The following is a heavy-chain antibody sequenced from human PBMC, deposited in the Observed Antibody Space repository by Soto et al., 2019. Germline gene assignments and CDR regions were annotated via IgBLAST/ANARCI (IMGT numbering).Heavy chain of an antibody. Sequence: GGSLRLSCTTSGFNFGDYAMIWLRQAPGKGLEWLAFIRSKASGGTAEYAASVKDRFTILRDDSEGIAYLQMNSLKTEDTAVYYCTRDKFGERAFDYWGQGPLVTVSS. D-gene: IGHD3-10*01. CDR3: TRDKFGERAFDY. V-gene: IGHV3-49*03. CDR2: IRSKASGGTA. J-gene: IGHJ4*02. CDR1: GFNFGDYA.